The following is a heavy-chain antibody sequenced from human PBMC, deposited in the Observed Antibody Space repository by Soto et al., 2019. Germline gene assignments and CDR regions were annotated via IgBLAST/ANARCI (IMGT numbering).Heavy chain of an antibody. V-gene: IGHV1-2*02. J-gene: IGHJ4*02. D-gene: IGHD6-13*01. CDR2: INPNSGGT. CDR1: GYNFNAFY. Sequence: ASVKVSCKTSGYNFNAFYIHWVRQAPGQGLEWMGWINPNSGGTKFPQRFQGRVTMTRDTSINTTYLEVTSLTSDDTAMYFCARAQPPRAAAADFAYWGQGSLVTVSS. CDR3: ARAQPPRAAAADFAY.